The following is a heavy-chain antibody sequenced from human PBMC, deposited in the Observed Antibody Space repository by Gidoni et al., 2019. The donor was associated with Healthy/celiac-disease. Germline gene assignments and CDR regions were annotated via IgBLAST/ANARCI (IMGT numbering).Heavy chain of an antibody. Sequence: QVQLQQWGAGRLKPSETLSLTCAVDGGSFSGYYGSWIRQPPGKGLEWIGEINHSGSTNYNPSLTSRVTLSVDTSTTQFSLKLSSVTAADTAVSSCARVPHFPWFDPWGQGTLVTVSS. CDR2: INHSGST. CDR1: GGSFSGYY. V-gene: IGHV4-34*01. J-gene: IGHJ5*02. CDR3: ARVPHFPWFDP.